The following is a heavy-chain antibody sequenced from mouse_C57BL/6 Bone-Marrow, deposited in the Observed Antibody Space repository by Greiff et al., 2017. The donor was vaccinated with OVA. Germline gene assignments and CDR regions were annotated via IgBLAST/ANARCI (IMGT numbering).Heavy chain of an antibody. J-gene: IGHJ1*03. Sequence: VKLVESGPGLVAPSQSLSITCTVSGFSLTSYGVHWVRQPPGKGLEWLGVIWSDGSTTYNSALKSRLSISKDNSKSQVFLKMNSLQTDDTAMYYCARSYGSSPYWYFDVWGTGTTVTVSS. CDR3: ARSYGSSPYWYFDV. D-gene: IGHD1-1*01. CDR2: IWSDGST. CDR1: GFSLTSYG. V-gene: IGHV2-6*03.